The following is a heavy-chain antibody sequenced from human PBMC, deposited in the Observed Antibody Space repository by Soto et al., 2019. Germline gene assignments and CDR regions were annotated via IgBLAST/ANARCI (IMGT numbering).Heavy chain of an antibody. CDR1: GFTFSSYS. Sequence: EVQLVESGGGLVKPGGSLRLSCAASGFTFSSYSMDWVRQAPGEGLEWVSSISSSGNYIYYADSVKGRFTISRDSAKNSVFLQMNSLRADDTAVYYCARWNWFDSWGQGTLVTVSS. CDR3: ARWNWFDS. J-gene: IGHJ5*01. CDR2: ISSSGNYI. V-gene: IGHV3-21*06.